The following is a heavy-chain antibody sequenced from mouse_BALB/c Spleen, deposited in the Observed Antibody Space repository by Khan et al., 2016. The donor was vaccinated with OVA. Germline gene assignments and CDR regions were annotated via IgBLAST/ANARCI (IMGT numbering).Heavy chain of an antibody. V-gene: IGHV1-7*01. CDR1: GYTFTSYW. J-gene: IGHJ3*01. CDR2: INPSTDYT. CDR3: VNHGSSSAWFTY. D-gene: IGHD1-1*01. Sequence: QQSGAELAKPGASVKMSCKASGYTFTSYWMHWVKQRPGQGLEWIGYINPSTDYTEYNQKFKDKATLTVDKSSSTAYMQLTSLTSEDSAVYYCVNHGSSSAWFTYWGQGTLVTVSA.